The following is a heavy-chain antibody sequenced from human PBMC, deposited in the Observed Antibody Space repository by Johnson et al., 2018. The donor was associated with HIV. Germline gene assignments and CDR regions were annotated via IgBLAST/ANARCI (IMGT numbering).Heavy chain of an antibody. D-gene: IGHD6-13*01. CDR2: MSYDGSNK. CDR3: AKCIWGSSLIDAFDI. J-gene: IGHJ3*02. V-gene: IGHV3-33*06. Sequence: QVQLVESGGGVVQPGRSLRLSCAASGFIFSTYGIHWVRQTPGKGLEWVAGMSYDGSNKYYADSVKGRFTISRDNSKNPLYLQMNSLRAEATAVYYCAKCIWGSSLIDAFDIWGQGTRVTVSS. CDR1: GFIFSTYG.